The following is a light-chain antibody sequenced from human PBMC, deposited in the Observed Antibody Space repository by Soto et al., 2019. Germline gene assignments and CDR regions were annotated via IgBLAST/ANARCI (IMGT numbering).Light chain of an antibody. CDR1: SSDVGSNNR. CDR3: SSYSTSITYV. CDR2: DVS. V-gene: IGLV2-18*02. Sequence: QSALTQPPSVSGSPGQSVTISCTGTSSDVGSNNRVSWYQQPPGSAPKLIIYDVSNRPSGIPDRFSGSKSANTASLTISGLQNEDEDDYYSSSYSTSITYVFGTGTKLTVL. J-gene: IGLJ1*01.